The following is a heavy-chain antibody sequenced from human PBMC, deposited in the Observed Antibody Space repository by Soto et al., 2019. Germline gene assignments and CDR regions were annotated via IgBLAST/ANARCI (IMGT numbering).Heavy chain of an antibody. V-gene: IGHV3-23*01. CDR3: AKDVLQQLPAGPLDY. Sequence: GGSLRLSCAASGFPVDAHGMAWVRQSPGKGLQWVSSINVSGALTYYIESVKGRFTISRDKSEHTLYLQMNNLEADDTAIYYCAKDVLQQLPAGPLDYWGQGTLVTVSS. D-gene: IGHD6-13*01. CDR1: GFPVDAHG. CDR2: INVSGALT. J-gene: IGHJ4*02.